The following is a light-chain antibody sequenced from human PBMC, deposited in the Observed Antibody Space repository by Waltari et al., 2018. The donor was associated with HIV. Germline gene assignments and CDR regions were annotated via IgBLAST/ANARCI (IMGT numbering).Light chain of an antibody. CDR3: GSWDDSLNGHVV. CDR1: SSNIGGNA. CDR2: SNI. V-gene: IGLV1-44*01. J-gene: IGLJ2*01. Sequence: QSVLTQPPSASGALGQRVSIFCSGSSSNIGGNAVNWYQQLPGTAPKLLISSNIQRRPGVPDRFSASKSGTSASLAISGLQSEDEADYYCGSWDDSLNGHVVFGGGTKLTVL.